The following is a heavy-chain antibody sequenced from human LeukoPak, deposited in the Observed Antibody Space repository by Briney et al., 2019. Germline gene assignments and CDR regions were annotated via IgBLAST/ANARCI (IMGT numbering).Heavy chain of an antibody. Sequence: ASVKVSCKASGYTFTSYGISWVRQAPGQGLEWMGWISAYNGNTNYAQKLQGRVTMTTDTSTSTAYMELRSLRSDDTAVYYCALIAAAGTLVQEVDYWGQGTLVTVSP. CDR1: GYTFTSYG. V-gene: IGHV1-18*01. J-gene: IGHJ4*02. CDR3: ALIAAAGTLVQEVDY. D-gene: IGHD6-13*01. CDR2: ISAYNGNT.